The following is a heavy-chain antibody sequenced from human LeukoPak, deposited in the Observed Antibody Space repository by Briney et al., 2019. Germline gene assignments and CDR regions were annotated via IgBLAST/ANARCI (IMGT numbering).Heavy chain of an antibody. Sequence: GGSLRLSCAASGFTLSSYAMSWVRQAPGRGLEWVSVIYSGGSTYYADSVKGRFTISRDNAKNSLYLQMNSLRAEDTAVYYCAELGITMIGGVWGKGTTVTISS. J-gene: IGHJ6*04. D-gene: IGHD3-10*02. V-gene: IGHV3-23*03. CDR3: AELGITMIGGV. CDR2: IYSGGST. CDR1: GFTLSSYA.